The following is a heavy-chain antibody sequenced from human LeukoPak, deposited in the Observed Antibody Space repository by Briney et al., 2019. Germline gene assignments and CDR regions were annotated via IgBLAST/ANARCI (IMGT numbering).Heavy chain of an antibody. CDR3: ARVQRGIAAAIDY. V-gene: IGHV4-34*01. CDR1: GGSFSGYY. Sequence: PSETLSLTCAVYGGSFSGYYWSWIRQPPGKGLEWIGEINHSGSTNYNPSLKSRVTISVDTSKNQFSLKLSSVTAADTAVNYCARVQRGIAAAIDYWGQGTLVTVSS. CDR2: INHSGST. J-gene: IGHJ4*02. D-gene: IGHD6-13*01.